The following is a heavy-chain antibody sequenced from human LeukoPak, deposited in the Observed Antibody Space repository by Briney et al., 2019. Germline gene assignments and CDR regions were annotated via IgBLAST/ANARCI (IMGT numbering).Heavy chain of an antibody. CDR2: IYYSGST. Sequence: SETLSLTCTVSGGSISSSSYYWGWIRQPPGKGLEWIGSIYYSGSTYYNPALKRRVTISVDTSKTQFSLKLSSVTAADTAVYYCAKDQVGATAYWGEGNLVTVSS. CDR1: GGSISSSSYY. J-gene: IGHJ4*02. V-gene: IGHV4-39*07. D-gene: IGHD1-26*01. CDR3: AKDQVGATAY.